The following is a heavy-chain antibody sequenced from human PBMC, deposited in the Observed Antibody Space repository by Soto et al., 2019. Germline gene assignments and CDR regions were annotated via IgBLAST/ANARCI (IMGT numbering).Heavy chain of an antibody. Sequence: SVKVSCKASGGTFRSYAISWVRQAPGQGREWMGGIIPIFGTANYAQKFQGRVTITACESTSTAYMELSSLRYEDTAVYYCSRERSGGGGGYGGFDIWGQGKMVTVSS. CDR1: GGTFRSYA. D-gene: IGHD2-15*01. CDR2: IIPIFGTA. CDR3: SRERSGGGGGYGGFDI. J-gene: IGHJ3*02. V-gene: IGHV1-69*13.